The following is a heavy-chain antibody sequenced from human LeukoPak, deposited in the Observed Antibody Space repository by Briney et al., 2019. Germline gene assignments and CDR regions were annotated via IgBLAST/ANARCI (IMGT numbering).Heavy chain of an antibody. CDR3: ARHVLGYYGSGSYYTPYYFDY. J-gene: IGHJ4*02. V-gene: IGHV4-59*08. CDR2: IYYSGST. CDR1: GGSISSYY. D-gene: IGHD3-10*01. Sequence: SETLSLTCTVSGGSISSYYWSWIRQPPGKGLEWIGYIYYSGSTYYNPSLKSRVTISVDTSKNQFSLKLSSVTAADTAVYYCARHVLGYYGSGSYYTPYYFDYWGQGTLVTVSS.